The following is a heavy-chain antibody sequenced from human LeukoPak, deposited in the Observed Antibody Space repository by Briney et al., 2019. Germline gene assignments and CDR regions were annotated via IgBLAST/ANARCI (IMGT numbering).Heavy chain of an antibody. V-gene: IGHV3-30*04. Sequence: GRSLRLSCAASGFTFSSYAMHWVRQAPGKGLEWVAVISYDGSNKYYADSVKGRFTISRDNSKNTLYLQMNSLRAEDTAVYYCAKEDGTSYYYFDYWGQGTLVTVSS. CDR3: AKEDGTSYYYFDY. CDR1: GFTFSSYA. CDR2: ISYDGSNK. D-gene: IGHD2-2*01. J-gene: IGHJ4*02.